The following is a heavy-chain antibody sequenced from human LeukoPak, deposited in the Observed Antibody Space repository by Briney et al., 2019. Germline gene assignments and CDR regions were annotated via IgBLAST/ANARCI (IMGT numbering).Heavy chain of an antibody. V-gene: IGHV3-23*01. CDR1: GFTFNSYT. D-gene: IGHD2-15*01. J-gene: IGHJ4*02. Sequence: GGSLRLSCTASGFTFNSYTMSWVRQAPGRGMEWISAIVGRGDVTDHADSVKGRFTVSRDNSRNTLYLQMNSLRVEDTAVYYCAGGSPFDYWGQGTLVTVSS. CDR2: IVGRGDVT. CDR3: AGGSPFDY.